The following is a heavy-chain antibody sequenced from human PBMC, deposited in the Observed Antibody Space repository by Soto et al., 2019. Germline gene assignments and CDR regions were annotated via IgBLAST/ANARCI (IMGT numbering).Heavy chain of an antibody. CDR2: ISAYNGNT. V-gene: IGHV1-18*04. CDR3: ARGGVENSGYDLDYYYYGMDV. CDR1: GYTFTSYG. D-gene: IGHD5-12*01. Sequence: ASVKVSCKASGYTFTSYGISWVRQAPGQGLEWMGWISAYNGNTNYAQKLQGRVTMTTDTSTSTAYMELRSLRSDDTAVYYCARGGVENSGYDLDYYYYGMDVWGQGTTVTVSS. J-gene: IGHJ6*02.